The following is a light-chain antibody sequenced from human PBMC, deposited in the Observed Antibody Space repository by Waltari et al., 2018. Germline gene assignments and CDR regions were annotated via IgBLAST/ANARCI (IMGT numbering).Light chain of an antibody. CDR1: ALPKQY. V-gene: IGLV3-25*03. CDR2: KDR. J-gene: IGLJ2*01. CDR3: QSADSSGTYKVV. Sequence: SYELTQPPSVSVSPGQTARITCSGDALPKQYAYWYQQKPGQAPVPVIYKDRGRPSGIPERFSGSSSGTTVTLTISGVQAEDEADYYCQSADSSGTYKVVFGGGTKLTVL.